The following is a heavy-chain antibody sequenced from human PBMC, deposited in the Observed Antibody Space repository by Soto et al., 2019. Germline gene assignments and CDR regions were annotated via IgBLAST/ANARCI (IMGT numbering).Heavy chain of an antibody. J-gene: IGHJ4*02. CDR1: GCNFISHA. V-gene: IGHV3-23*01. CDR2: LSGSGGSI. CDR3: AKVSSSWYAGFFDL. Sequence: GLPMRLSCTASGCNFISHARTWVRQTPGKGLEWVSGLSGSGGSIYYADSVKGRFTISRDNSMNTLYLQMKTLRAEDTAVYYCAKVSSSWYAGFFDLWGQGTPVTVSS. D-gene: IGHD6-13*01.